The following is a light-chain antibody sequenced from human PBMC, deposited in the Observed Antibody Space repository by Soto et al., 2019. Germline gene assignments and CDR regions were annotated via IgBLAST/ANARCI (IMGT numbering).Light chain of an antibody. V-gene: IGLV2-14*01. J-gene: IGLJ1*01. Sequence: QSVLTQPASVSGSPGQSITISCTGTSNDVGGYNYVSWYQQHPGKVPKLMIYEVSNRPSGVSDRFSGSRSGNTASLTISGLQAEDESDYYCISYTSDDVRYVFGTGTKVTVL. CDR3: ISYTSDDVRYV. CDR1: SNDVGGYNY. CDR2: EVS.